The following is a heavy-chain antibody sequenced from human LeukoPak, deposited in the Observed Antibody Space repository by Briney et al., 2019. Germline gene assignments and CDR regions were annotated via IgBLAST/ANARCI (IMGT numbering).Heavy chain of an antibody. D-gene: IGHD6-13*01. CDR3: AREYGDGSSPHFDY. V-gene: IGHV1-2*06. CDR2: INPNSGGT. CDR1: GYTFTGYY. Sequence: GASVKVSCKASGYTFTGYYIHWVRQAPGQGLEWMGRINPNSGGTNYAQKFQGRVTMTRDTSISTAYMELSRLRSDDTAVYYCAREYGDGSSPHFDYWGQGTLVTVSS. J-gene: IGHJ4*02.